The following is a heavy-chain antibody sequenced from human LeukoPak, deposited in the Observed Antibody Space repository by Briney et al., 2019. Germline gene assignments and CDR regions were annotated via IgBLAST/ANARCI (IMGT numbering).Heavy chain of an antibody. D-gene: IGHD3-22*01. CDR2: IYTSGST. CDR1: GGSISSYY. Sequence: PSETLSLTRTVSGGSISSYYWSWIRQPAGKGLEWIGRIYTSGSTNYNPSLKSRVTMSVDTSKNQFSLKLSSVTAADTAVYYCVRDLMNYYDSSGHDAFDIWGQGTMVTVSS. CDR3: VRDLMNYYDSSGHDAFDI. J-gene: IGHJ3*02. V-gene: IGHV4-4*07.